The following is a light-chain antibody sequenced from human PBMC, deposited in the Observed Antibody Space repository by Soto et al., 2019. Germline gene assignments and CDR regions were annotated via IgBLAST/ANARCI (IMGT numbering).Light chain of an antibody. V-gene: IGLV2-14*01. J-gene: IGLJ2*01. Sequence: QPASVSGSPGQSITIACTGTSSDVGGYNYVSWYQQHPGQAPKLMIYEVTNRPSGVSNRFSGSKSGNTASLTISGLQAEDEAIYYCSSYTSTSTFELFGGGTKVTVL. CDR2: EVT. CDR1: SSDVGGYNY. CDR3: SSYTSTSTFEL.